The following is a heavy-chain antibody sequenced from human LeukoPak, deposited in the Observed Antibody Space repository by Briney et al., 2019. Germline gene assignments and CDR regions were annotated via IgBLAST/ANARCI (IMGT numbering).Heavy chain of an antibody. CDR2: ISSSSTYI. CDR1: GFTFSIYS. V-gene: IGHV3-21*04. CDR3: AKEGVGPYFDY. D-gene: IGHD1-26*01. Sequence: GGSLRLSCAASGFTFSIYSMNWVRQAPGKGLEWVSSISSSSTYIYYADSVKGRFTISRDNAKNSLYLQMNSLRAEDTALYYCAKEGVGPYFDYWGQGTLVTVSS. J-gene: IGHJ4*02.